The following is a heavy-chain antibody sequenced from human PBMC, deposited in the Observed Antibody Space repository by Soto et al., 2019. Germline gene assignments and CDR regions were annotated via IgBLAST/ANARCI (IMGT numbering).Heavy chain of an antibody. CDR3: ASALVPAADGELWYGEHFDY. D-gene: IGHD2-2*01. CDR1: GGTFSSYA. J-gene: IGHJ4*02. CDR2: IIPIFGTA. V-gene: IGHV1-69*13. Sequence: QVQLVQSGAEVKKPGSSVKVSCKASGGTFSSYAISWVRQAPGQGLEWMGGIIPIFGTANYAQKFQGRVTITADESTSTAYMELSSLRSEDTAVYYCASALVPAADGELWYGEHFDYWGQGTLVTVS.